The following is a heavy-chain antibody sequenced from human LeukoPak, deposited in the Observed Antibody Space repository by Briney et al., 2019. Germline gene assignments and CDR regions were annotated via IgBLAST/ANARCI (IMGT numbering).Heavy chain of an antibody. CDR2: ISSSSDYI. J-gene: IGHJ4*02. D-gene: IGHD2-8*02. CDR1: GFTFSDYY. Sequence: GGSLRLSCAASGFTFSDYYMNWIRQAPGKGLEWISYISSSSDYITYADSVKGRFTISRDNSKNSLYLQMNSLRAEDSAVYYCARDPPGDGGVTLDYWGQGTLVTVSS. V-gene: IGHV3-11*05. CDR3: ARDPPGDGGVTLDY.